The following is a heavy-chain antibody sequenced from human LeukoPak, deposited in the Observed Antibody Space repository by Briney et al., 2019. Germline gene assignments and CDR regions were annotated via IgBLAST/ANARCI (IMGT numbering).Heavy chain of an antibody. D-gene: IGHD5-12*01. V-gene: IGHV4-34*01. CDR2: IYYSGST. J-gene: IGHJ4*02. CDR1: GGSFSGYY. Sequence: PSETLSLTCAVYGGSFSGYYWSWIRQPPGKGLEWIGSIYYSGSTYYNPSLKSRVTISVDTSKNQFSLKLSSVTAADTAVYYCARHGYSGYEPFDYWGQGTLVTVSS. CDR3: ARHGYSGYEPFDY.